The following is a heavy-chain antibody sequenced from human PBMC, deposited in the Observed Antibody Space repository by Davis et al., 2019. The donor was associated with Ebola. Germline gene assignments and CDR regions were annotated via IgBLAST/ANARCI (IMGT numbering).Heavy chain of an antibody. V-gene: IGHV3-23*01. CDR3: AKESGSYDY. Sequence: GESLKISCAASGFTFSSYAMSWVRRAPGKGLEWVSAISGSDGSTYYADSVKGRFTISRDNSKNTLYLQMNSLRAEDTAVYYCAKESGSYDYWGQGTLVTVSS. J-gene: IGHJ4*02. CDR2: ISGSDGST. D-gene: IGHD1-26*01. CDR1: GFTFSSYA.